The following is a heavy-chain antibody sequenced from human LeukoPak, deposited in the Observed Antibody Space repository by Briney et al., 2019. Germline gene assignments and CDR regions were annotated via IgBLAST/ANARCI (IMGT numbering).Heavy chain of an antibody. Sequence: GGSLRLSCTVSGFTVSSNSMSWVRQAPGKGLEWVANIKQDGSEKYYVDSVKGRFTISRDNAKNSLYLQMNSLRAEDTAVYYCARVGPGAARQDYWGQGTLVTVSS. D-gene: IGHD6-6*01. CDR1: GFTVSSNS. CDR2: IKQDGSEK. CDR3: ARVGPGAARQDY. J-gene: IGHJ4*02. V-gene: IGHV3-7*01.